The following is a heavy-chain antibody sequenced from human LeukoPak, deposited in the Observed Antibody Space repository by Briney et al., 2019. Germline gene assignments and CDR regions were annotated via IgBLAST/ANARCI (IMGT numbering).Heavy chain of an antibody. CDR3: VRDLDYDSSGL. D-gene: IGHD3-22*01. CDR2: ISSSGSTI. CDR1: GFTFSDYY. V-gene: IGHV3-11*01. Sequence: GGSLRLSCTGAGFTFSDYYMSWIRQAPGKGLEWVSYISSSGSTIYYADSVKGRFTISRDNAKNSLYLQMNSLRAEDTAVYYCVRDLDYDSSGLWGQGTMVTVSS. J-gene: IGHJ3*01.